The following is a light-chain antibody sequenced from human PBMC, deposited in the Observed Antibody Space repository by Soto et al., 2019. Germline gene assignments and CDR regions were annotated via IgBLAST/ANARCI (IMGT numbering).Light chain of an antibody. CDR3: QQYSIWRT. J-gene: IGKJ1*01. Sequence: EIQMTQSPATLSLAAGDRVTLSCRASESVSTNLAWYQQTAGQAPRLLIYGASTRATGIPARFSGSGSGTEFTLTISRLQSEDFAVYYCQQYSIWRTFGQGTKVDIK. CDR2: GAS. V-gene: IGKV3-15*01. CDR1: ESVSTN.